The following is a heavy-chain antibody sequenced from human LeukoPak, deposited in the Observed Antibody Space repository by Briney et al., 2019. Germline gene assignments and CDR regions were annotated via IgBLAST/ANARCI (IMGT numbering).Heavy chain of an antibody. CDR3: ARESHPKRVRSIAVAGNWFDP. J-gene: IGHJ5*02. CDR2: INPSGGST. Sequence: VASVKVSCKASGYTFTSYYMHWVRQAPGQGLEWMGIINPSGGSTSYAQKFQGRVTMTRDTSTSTVYMELSSLRSEDTAVYYCARESHPKRVRSIAVAGNWFDPWGQGTLVTVSS. V-gene: IGHV1-46*01. CDR1: GYTFTSYY. D-gene: IGHD6-19*01.